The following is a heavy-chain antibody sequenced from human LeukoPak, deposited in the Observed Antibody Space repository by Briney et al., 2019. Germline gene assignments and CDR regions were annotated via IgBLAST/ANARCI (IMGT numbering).Heavy chain of an antibody. CDR1: GGSISSGSYY. V-gene: IGHV4-61*02. Sequence: SQTLSLTCTVSGGSISSGSYYWSWIRQPAGKGLEWIGRIYTSGSTNYNPSLKSRVTISVDTSKNQFSLKLSSVTAADTAVYYCARDLDCTNGVCPSAFDIWGQGTMVTVSS. CDR3: ARDLDCTNGVCPSAFDI. CDR2: IYTSGST. D-gene: IGHD2-8*01. J-gene: IGHJ3*02.